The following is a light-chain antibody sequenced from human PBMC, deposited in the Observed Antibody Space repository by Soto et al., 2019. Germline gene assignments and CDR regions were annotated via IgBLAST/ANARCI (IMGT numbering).Light chain of an antibody. Sequence: DIQMTQSPSSLSASVGDSVTITCRPSQSISTFLNWYQHKPGRAPALLIHSEFTLEEGVPSRFSGSGSGTDLNLTISGLQPEDFATYYCQQGYTTPLTGGGGTKVDIK. V-gene: IGKV1-39*01. CDR1: QSISTF. CDR3: QQGYTTPLT. CDR2: SEF. J-gene: IGKJ4*01.